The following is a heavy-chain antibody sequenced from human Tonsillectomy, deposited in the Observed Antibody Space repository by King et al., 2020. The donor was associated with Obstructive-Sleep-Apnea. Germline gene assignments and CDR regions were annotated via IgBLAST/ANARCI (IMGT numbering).Heavy chain of an antibody. CDR1: GFTFSSYA. J-gene: IGHJ4*02. CDR3: ASLRGSGWYLPVHPDY. D-gene: IGHD6-19*01. CDR2: ISYDGSNK. V-gene: IGHV3-30*04. Sequence: VQLVESGGGVVQPGRSLRLSCAASGFTFSSYAMHWVRQAPGKGLEWVAVISYDGSNKYYADSVKGRFTISRDNSKNTLYLQMNSLRAEDTAVYYCASLRGSGWYLPVHPDYWGQGTLVTVSS.